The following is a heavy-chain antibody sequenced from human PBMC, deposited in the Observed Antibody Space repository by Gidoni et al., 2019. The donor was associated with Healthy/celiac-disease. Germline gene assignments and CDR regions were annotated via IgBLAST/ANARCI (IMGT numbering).Heavy chain of an antibody. Sequence: QVQLVESGGGVVQPGRSLRLSCAASGFTFSSYGMHWVRQAPGKGLEWVAVIWYDGSNKYYADSVKGRFTISRDNSKNTLYLQMNSLRAEDTAVYYCARDESGMDVWGQGTTVTVSS. J-gene: IGHJ6*02. CDR3: ARDESGMDV. V-gene: IGHV3-33*01. CDR1: GFTFSSYG. CDR2: IWYDGSNK.